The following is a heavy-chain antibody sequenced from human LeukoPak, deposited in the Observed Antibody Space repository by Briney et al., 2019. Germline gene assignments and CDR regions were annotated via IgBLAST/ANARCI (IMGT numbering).Heavy chain of an antibody. CDR3: AKDALPMITFGGVIVDRNNWFDP. CDR1: GFTFGSYG. V-gene: IGHV3-33*06. D-gene: IGHD3-16*02. CDR2: IWYDGSNK. Sequence: GGSLRLSCAASGFTFGSYGMHWVRQAPGKGLEWVAVIWYDGSNKYYADSVKGRFTISRDNSKNTLYLQMNSLRAEDTAVYYCAKDALPMITFGGVIVDRNNWFDPWGQGTLVTVSS. J-gene: IGHJ5*02.